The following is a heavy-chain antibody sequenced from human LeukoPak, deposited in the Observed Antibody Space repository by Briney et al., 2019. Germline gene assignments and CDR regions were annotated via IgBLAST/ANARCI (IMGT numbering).Heavy chain of an antibody. V-gene: IGHV4-4*07. CDR2: IYTSGSN. Sequence: SETLSLTCTVSGGSISSYYWSWIRQPAGKGLEWIGRIYTSGSNNYNPSLKSRVTMSIDTSENQFSLKLSSVTAADTAMYYCAREVADYGGYYYYHYMDVWGKGTTVTISS. D-gene: IGHD4-23*01. J-gene: IGHJ6*03. CDR1: GGSISSYY. CDR3: AREVADYGGYYYYHYMDV.